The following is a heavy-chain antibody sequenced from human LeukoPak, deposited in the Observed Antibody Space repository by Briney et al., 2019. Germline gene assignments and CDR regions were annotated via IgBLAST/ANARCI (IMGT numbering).Heavy chain of an antibody. V-gene: IGHV4-39*07. CDR3: ARVWYSSSWYVIDY. CDR2: IYHSGST. J-gene: IGHJ4*02. Sequence: SETLSLTCTVSGGSISSSSYYWGWIRQPPGKGLEWIGEIYHSGSTNYNPSLKSRVTISVDKSKNQFSLKLSSVTAADTAVYYCARVWYSSSWYVIDYWGQGTLVTVSS. D-gene: IGHD6-13*01. CDR1: GGSISSSSYY.